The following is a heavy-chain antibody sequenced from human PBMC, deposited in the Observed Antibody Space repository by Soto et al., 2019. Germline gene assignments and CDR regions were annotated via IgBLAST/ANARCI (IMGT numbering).Heavy chain of an antibody. CDR2: ISPYNGNT. V-gene: IGHV1-18*01. D-gene: IGHD3-3*01. J-gene: IGHJ4*02. CDR1: GYTFRNYG. CDR3: ARDLVSGSDFWRAYNGGYFDY. Sequence: QVQLVQSGAEVKRPGASVKVSCKASGYTFRNYGITWVRQAPGQGLEWMAWISPYNGNTNYAQDLPGRVTMTTDTSTSTAYMELRSLTSEDTAMYYCARDLVSGSDFWRAYNGGYFDYWGQGTLVTVSS.